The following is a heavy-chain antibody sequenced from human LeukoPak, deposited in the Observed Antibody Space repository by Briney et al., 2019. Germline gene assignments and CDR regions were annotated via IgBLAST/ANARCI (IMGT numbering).Heavy chain of an antibody. CDR1: GGSISSYY. Sequence: PSETLSLTCTVSGGSISSYYWSWIRQPPGKGLEWIGSIYYSGSTDYNPSLKSRVTISVDMSKNQSSLKLSSVTAADTAVYYCARRGSGSHSWFDPWGQGTLVTVSS. CDR3: ARRGSGSHSWFDP. D-gene: IGHD3-10*01. V-gene: IGHV4-59*01. J-gene: IGHJ5*02. CDR2: IYYSGST.